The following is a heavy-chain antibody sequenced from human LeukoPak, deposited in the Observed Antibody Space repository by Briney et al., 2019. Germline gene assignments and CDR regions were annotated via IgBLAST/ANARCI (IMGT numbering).Heavy chain of an antibody. CDR2: IYHSGST. V-gene: IGHV4-59*12. J-gene: IGHJ4*02. CDR3: ARGRGGNSGDS. CDR1: GGSISSYY. D-gene: IGHD4-23*01. Sequence: SETLSLTCTVSGGSISSYYWSWIRQPPGKGLEWIGYIYHSGSTNYNPSLKSRVTISEDTSKNQFSLKLSSVTAADAAVYYCARGRGGNSGDSWGQGTLVTVSS.